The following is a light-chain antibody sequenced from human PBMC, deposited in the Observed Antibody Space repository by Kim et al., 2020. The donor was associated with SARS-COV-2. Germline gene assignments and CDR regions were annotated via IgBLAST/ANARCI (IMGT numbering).Light chain of an antibody. CDR1: YSNIGAGYD. J-gene: IGLJ1*01. Sequence: VTLSCTGSYSNIGAGYDVQWYQQLPGTAPKLLIYGNSNRPSGIPDRFSGSESGASASLTITGLQAEDEADYYCQSYDSSLTGLYVFGTGTKVTVL. CDR2: GNS. V-gene: IGLV1-40*03. CDR3: QSYDSSLTGLYV.